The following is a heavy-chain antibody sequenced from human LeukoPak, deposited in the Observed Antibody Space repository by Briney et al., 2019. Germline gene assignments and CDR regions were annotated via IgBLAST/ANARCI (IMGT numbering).Heavy chain of an antibody. Sequence: SATLSLTCTASGDSFSAYYWSWLRPPPGRGLERVGYIYSSGTTNYNPSLKSRVTISVGTSKKQHSLKLTSVTAADTAVYYCAIHINVDLSSVSDVWGKGTTVTDSS. V-gene: IGHV4-4*09. CDR3: AIHINVDLSSVSDV. D-gene: IGHD2-8*01. J-gene: IGHJ6*04. CDR1: GDSFSAYY. CDR2: IYSSGTT.